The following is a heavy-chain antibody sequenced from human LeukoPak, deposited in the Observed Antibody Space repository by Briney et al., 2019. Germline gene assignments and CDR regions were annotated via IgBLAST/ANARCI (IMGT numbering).Heavy chain of an antibody. CDR3: ARLKRYYYDSSGPFQH. V-gene: IGHV4-34*01. CDR2: INHSGST. Sequence: SETLSLTCAVYGGSFSGYYWSWIRQPPGKGLEWIGEINHSGSTNYNPSLKSRVAISVDTSKNQFSLKLRSVTAADTAVYYCARLKRYYYDSSGPFQHWGQGTLVTVSS. D-gene: IGHD3-22*01. CDR1: GGSFSGYY. J-gene: IGHJ1*01.